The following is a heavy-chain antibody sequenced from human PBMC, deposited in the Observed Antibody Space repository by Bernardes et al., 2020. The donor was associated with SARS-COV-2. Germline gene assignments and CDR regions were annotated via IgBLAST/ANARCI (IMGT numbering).Heavy chain of an antibody. D-gene: IGHD1-1*01. V-gene: IGHV3-33*01. Sequence: GGSLRLSCAACGFIFSNYGMHWVRRAPGKGLEWVADIWYDGSKKFYADSVKGRFTISRDNSKNTMYLQMNSLRAEDTAVYYCASRGLEPGTGAYLQHWGQGTLVTVSS. CDR3: ASRGLEPGTGAYLQH. CDR2: IWYDGSKK. J-gene: IGHJ1*01. CDR1: GFIFSNYG.